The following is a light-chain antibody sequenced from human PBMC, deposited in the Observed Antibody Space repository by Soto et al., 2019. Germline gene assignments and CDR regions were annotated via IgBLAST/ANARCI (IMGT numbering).Light chain of an antibody. CDR2: EGS. V-gene: IGLV2-23*01. Sequence: QSVLTQPASVSGSPGQSITISCTGTSSDVGNYNLVSWYQQHPGKAPKLMIYEGSKRPSGVSNRFSGSKSGNTASLTISGLQAEDEADYYCCSYAGSSIHVVFGGGTQVTVL. J-gene: IGLJ2*01. CDR3: CSYAGSSIHVV. CDR1: SSDVGNYNL.